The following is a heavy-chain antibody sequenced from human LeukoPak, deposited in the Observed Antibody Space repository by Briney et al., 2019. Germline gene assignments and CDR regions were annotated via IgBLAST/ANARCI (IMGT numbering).Heavy chain of an antibody. V-gene: IGHV3-43D*03. CDR2: ISWDGGST. J-gene: IGHJ4*02. D-gene: IGHD6-19*01. CDR1: GFTFDDYA. CDR3: AKDMSSSGWYLGY. Sequence: PGGSLRLSCAASGFTFDDYAMHWVRQAPGKGLEWVSLISWDGGSTYYADSVKGRFTISRDNSKNSLFLQMNSLRAEDTALYYCAKDMSSSGWYLGYWGQGTLVTVSS.